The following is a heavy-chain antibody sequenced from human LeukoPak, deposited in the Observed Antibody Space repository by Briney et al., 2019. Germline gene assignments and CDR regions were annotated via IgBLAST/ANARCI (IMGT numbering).Heavy chain of an antibody. V-gene: IGHV1-18*01. D-gene: IGHD1-26*01. CDR1: GYTFTSYG. CDR3: ARSVWLGGWEPRGPSDY. CDR2: ISAYNGNT. Sequence: ASVKVSCKASGYTFTSYGISWVRQAPGQGLEWMGWISAYNGNTNYAQKLQGRVTMTTDTSTSTAYMELRRLRSDDTAVYYCARSVWLGGWEPRGPSDYWGQGTLVTVSS. J-gene: IGHJ4*02.